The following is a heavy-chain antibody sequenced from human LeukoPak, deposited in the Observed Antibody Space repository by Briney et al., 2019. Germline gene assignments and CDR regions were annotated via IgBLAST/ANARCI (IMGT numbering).Heavy chain of an antibody. V-gene: IGHV3-33*06. CDR1: GFTFSSYG. D-gene: IGHD5-24*01. J-gene: IGHJ4*02. CDR2: IWYDGSNK. CDR3: AKGAEIATVYFDY. Sequence: PGGSLRLSCAASGFTFSSYGMHWVRQAPGKGLEWVAVIWYDGSNKYYADSVKGRFTISRDNSKNTLYLQMNSLRAEDTSVYYCAKGAEIATVYFDYWGQGTLVTVSS.